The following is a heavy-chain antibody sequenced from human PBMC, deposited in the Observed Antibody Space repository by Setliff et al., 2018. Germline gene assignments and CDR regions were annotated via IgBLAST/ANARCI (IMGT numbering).Heavy chain of an antibody. J-gene: IGHJ4*03. CDR1: GYTFTNYY. CDR3: ARERYFDY. V-gene: IGHV1-8*02. CDR2: MHPKTGKT. Sequence: ASVKVSCKASGYTFTNYYLNWVRQAPGQGLEWMGWMHPKTGKTDYAQKFQGRVIMTRNTSISTAYLELNTLRSDDTAVYYCARERYFDYWGKGTTVTVSS.